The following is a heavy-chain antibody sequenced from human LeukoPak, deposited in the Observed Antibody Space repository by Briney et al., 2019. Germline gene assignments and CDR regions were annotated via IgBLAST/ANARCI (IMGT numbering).Heavy chain of an antibody. D-gene: IGHD3-22*01. J-gene: IGHJ5*02. CDR3: ARVAVRYYYDSSLWFDP. CDR1: GYTFTNYG. Sequence: ASVNVSCKASGYTFTNYGIIWVRQAPGQGLEWMGWISADNGNTNYAQKLQGRVTMTRNTSISTAYMELSSLRSEDTAVYYCARVAVRYYYDSSLWFDPWGQGTLVTVSS. CDR2: ISADNGNT. V-gene: IGHV1-18*01.